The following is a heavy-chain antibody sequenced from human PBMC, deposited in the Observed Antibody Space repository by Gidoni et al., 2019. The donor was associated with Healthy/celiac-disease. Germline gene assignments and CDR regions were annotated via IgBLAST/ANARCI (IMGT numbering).Heavy chain of an antibody. D-gene: IGHD6-6*01. Sequence: QVQLQESGPGLVKPSETLSLTCTVSGGSISSYYWSWIRQPPGKGLEWIGYIYYSGSTNYNPSLKSRVTISVDTSKNQFSLKLSSVTAADTAVYYCARGLAARLGWFEPWGQGTLVTVSS. V-gene: IGHV4-59*01. CDR1: GGSISSYY. J-gene: IGHJ5*02. CDR3: ARGLAARLGWFEP. CDR2: IYYSGST.